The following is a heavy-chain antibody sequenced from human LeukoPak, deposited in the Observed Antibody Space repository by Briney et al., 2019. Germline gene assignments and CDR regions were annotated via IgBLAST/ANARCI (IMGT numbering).Heavy chain of an antibody. CDR2: IVVGSGNT. V-gene: IGHV1-58*02. J-gene: IGHJ4*02. Sequence: GASVKVSCKASGFTFTSSAMQWVRLARGQRLEWIGWIVVGSGNTNYAQKFQERVTITRDMSTSTAYMELSSPRSEDTAVYYCAAFYWSGYYTLFDYWGQGTLVTVSS. D-gene: IGHD3-3*01. CDR3: AAFYWSGYYTLFDY. CDR1: GFTFTSSA.